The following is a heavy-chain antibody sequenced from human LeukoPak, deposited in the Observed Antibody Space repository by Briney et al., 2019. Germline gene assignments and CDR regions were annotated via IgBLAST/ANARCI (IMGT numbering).Heavy chain of an antibody. Sequence: SETLSLTCLVSGGSMSSSSDYWGWIRQPPGKGLEWIGYIYYSGSTNYNPSLKSRVTISVDTSKNQFSLKLSSVTAADTAVYYCAATGKGAAAFDYWGQGTLVTVSS. CDR2: IYYSGST. CDR3: AATGKGAAAFDY. D-gene: IGHD1-26*01. V-gene: IGHV4-61*05. J-gene: IGHJ4*02. CDR1: GGSMSSSSDY.